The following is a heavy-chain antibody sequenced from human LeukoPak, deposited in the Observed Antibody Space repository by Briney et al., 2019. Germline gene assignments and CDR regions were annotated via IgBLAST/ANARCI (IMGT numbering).Heavy chain of an antibody. CDR1: GGSISSYY. J-gene: IGHJ4*02. CDR3: ARQRFLEWYFDY. V-gene: IGHV4-59*08. CDR2: IYYIGST. D-gene: IGHD3-3*01. Sequence: SETLSLTCTVSGGSISSYYWSWIRQPPGKGLEWIGYIYYIGSTNYNPSLKSRVTMSVDTSKNQFSLKLTSVTAADTAVYYCARQRFLEWYFDYWGLGTLVTVSS.